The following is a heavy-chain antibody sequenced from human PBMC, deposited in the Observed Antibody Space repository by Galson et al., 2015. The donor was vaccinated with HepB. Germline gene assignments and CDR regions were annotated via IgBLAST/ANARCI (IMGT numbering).Heavy chain of an antibody. Sequence: SLRLSCAASGFTFSGYSMNWVRQAPGKGLEWVSSISFTNNFINYADSVKGRFTISGDKAKNSLYLQMSSLRAEDTAVYYCARDARPRYGPLPDFHVFDYWGQGILVAVSS. CDR1: GFTFSGYS. CDR2: ISFTNNFI. CDR3: ARDARPRYGPLPDFHVFDY. J-gene: IGHJ4*02. V-gene: IGHV3-21*01. D-gene: IGHD3/OR15-3a*01.